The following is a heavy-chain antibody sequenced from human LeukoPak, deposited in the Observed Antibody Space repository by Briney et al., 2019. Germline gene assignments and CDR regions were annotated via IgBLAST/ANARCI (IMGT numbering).Heavy chain of an antibody. V-gene: IGHV1-2*06. CDR3: ARDQGDDTVSYFDY. CDR1: GYTITGYY. J-gene: IGHJ4*02. CDR2: INPNSGDT. Sequence: PGASMKVSCKASGYTITGYYMHWVRQAPGQGLEWMGRINPNSGDTNSAQKFQGRITMTRDTSVSTAYMELSRLRSDDTAVYFCARDQGDDTVSYFDYWGQGTLVTVSS. D-gene: IGHD3-22*01.